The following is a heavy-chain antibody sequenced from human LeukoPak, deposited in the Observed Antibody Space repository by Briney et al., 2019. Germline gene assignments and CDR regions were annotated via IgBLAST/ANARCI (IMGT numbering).Heavy chain of an antibody. CDR2: IYHSGST. V-gene: IGHV4-30-2*01. CDR3: ARLPPPPKYCSGGSCYWGPFDY. D-gene: IGHD2-15*01. Sequence: PSETLSLTCAVSGGSISSGGYSWSWIRQPPGKGLEWIGYIYHSGSTYYNPSLKSRVTISVDRSKNQFSLKLSSVTAADTAVYYCARLPPPPKYCSGGSCYWGPFDYWGQGTLVTVSS. CDR1: GGSISSGGYS. J-gene: IGHJ4*02.